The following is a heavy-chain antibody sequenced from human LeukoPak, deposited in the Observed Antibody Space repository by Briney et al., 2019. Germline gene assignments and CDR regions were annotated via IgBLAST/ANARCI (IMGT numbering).Heavy chain of an antibody. V-gene: IGHV1-69*13. D-gene: IGHD4-17*01. CDR3: AREDGDYTFSFDY. CDR1: GGTFSSYA. CDR2: IIPIFGTA. J-gene: IGHJ4*02. Sequence: SVKVSCKASGGTFSSYAISWVRQAPGQGLEWMGGIIPIFGTANYAQKFQGRVTITADESTSTAYMELSSLRSEDTAVYYCAREDGDYTFSFDYWGQGTLVTVSS.